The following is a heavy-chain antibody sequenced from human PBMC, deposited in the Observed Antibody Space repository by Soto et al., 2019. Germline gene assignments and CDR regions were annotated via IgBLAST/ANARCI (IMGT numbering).Heavy chain of an antibody. J-gene: IGHJ4*02. V-gene: IGHV2-5*02. CDR3: ARRRSSSWHFDH. D-gene: IGHD6-13*01. Sequence: QITLKESGPTLVKPTQTLTLTCTFSGFSLSTSGEGVGWIRQPPGKALEWLILIYWDDDKRYSPSLKTRLTITMDTSKNQVVLTMTNMEPVDTATYYCARRRSSSWHFDHWGQGTLVTVSS. CDR2: IYWDDDK. CDR1: GFSLSTSGEG.